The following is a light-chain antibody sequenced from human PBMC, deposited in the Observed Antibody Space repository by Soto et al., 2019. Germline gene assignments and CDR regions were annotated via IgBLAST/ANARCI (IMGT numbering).Light chain of an antibody. V-gene: IGLV8-61*01. J-gene: IGLJ1*01. Sequence: QTVGTQEQSFSVCPGGTVTLTCGLSSGSVSTSYYPSWYQQTPGQAPRTLIYSTNTRSSGVPDRVSGSILGNKAALTITGAQSDDEYDYYCVLYMGSRWVFGTGTKVTVL. CDR1: SGSVSTSYY. CDR2: STN. CDR3: VLYMGSRWV.